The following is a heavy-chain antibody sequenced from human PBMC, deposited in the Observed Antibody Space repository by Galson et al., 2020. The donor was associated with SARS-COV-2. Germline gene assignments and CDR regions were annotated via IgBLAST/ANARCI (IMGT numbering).Heavy chain of an antibody. J-gene: IGHJ5*02. D-gene: IGHD1-26*01. V-gene: IGHV3-21*01. CDR3: ARGAGATNNWFDP. CDR2: ISSSSSYI. Sequence: NSGGSLRLSCAASGFTFSSYSMNWVRQAPGKGLEWVSSISSSSSYIYYADSVKGRFTISRDNAKNSLYLQMNSLRAEDTAVYDRARGAGATNNWFDPWGQGTLVTVSS. CDR1: GFTFSSYS.